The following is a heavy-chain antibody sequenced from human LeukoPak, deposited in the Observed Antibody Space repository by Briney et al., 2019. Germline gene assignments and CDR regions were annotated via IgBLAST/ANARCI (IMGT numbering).Heavy chain of an antibody. D-gene: IGHD2-8*02. V-gene: IGHV4-59*01. CDR3: AREVVCTQFSHGVDV. J-gene: IGHJ6*02. CDR1: GDSFSDYY. CDR2: LYASGAT. Sequence: SETLSLTCSDAGDSFSDYYYNWIRQAPGKGLEWIGYLYASGATKSNPSLKSRVTMSVDASKNQFTLSLNSVTTADTAVYYCAREVVCTQFSHGVDVWGQGTTVIVSS.